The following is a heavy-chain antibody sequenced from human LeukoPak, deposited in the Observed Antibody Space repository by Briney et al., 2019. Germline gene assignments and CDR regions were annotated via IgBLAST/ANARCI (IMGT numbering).Heavy chain of an antibody. CDR3: ARDRGGGSHAFDI. D-gene: IGHD3-16*01. Sequence: GGSLRLSCAASGFTFSSYSMNRVRQAPGKGLEWVSSISSSSSYIYYADSVKGRFTISRDNAKNSLYLQMNSLRAEDTAVYYCARDRGGGSHAFDIWGQGTMVTVSS. V-gene: IGHV3-21*01. CDR1: GFTFSSYS. J-gene: IGHJ3*02. CDR2: ISSSSSYI.